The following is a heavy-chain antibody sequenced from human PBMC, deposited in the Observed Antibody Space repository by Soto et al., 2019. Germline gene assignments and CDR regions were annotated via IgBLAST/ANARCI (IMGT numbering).Heavy chain of an antibody. D-gene: IGHD3-10*01. Sequence: ASVKVSCKASGYTFTSYGISWVRQAPGQGLEWMGWISAYNGNTNYAQKLQGRVTMTTDTSTSTAYMELRSLRSDDTAVYYCARDLTYYGSGSYSAGYWGQGTLVTVPS. CDR2: ISAYNGNT. V-gene: IGHV1-18*04. CDR1: GYTFTSYG. J-gene: IGHJ4*02. CDR3: ARDLTYYGSGSYSAGY.